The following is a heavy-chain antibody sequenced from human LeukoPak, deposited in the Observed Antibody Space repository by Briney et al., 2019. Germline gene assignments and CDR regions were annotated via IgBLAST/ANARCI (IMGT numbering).Heavy chain of an antibody. CDR1: GFTFSNYN. Sequence: PGGSLRLSCAAPGFTFSNYNMNWVRQAPGKGLEWISYISSSSSPIYYADSVKGRFTISRDNAKNTLYLQMNSLRAEDTAVYYCARVGAATYAFDIWGQGTMVTVSS. V-gene: IGHV3-48*04. CDR2: ISSSSSPI. J-gene: IGHJ3*02. D-gene: IGHD3-16*01. CDR3: ARVGAATYAFDI.